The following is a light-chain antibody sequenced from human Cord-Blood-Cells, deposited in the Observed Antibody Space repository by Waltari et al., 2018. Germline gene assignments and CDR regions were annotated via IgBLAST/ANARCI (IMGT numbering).Light chain of an antibody. CDR2: GAS. CDR1: QSVSSSY. Sequence: EIVLTQSPGPLYLSPGERSTLSCRASQSVSSSYLAWYQQKPGQAPRLLIYGASSRATGIPDRFSGSGSGTDFTLTISRLEPEDFAVYYCQQYGSSPPTFGQGTKVEIK. CDR3: QQYGSSPPT. J-gene: IGKJ1*01. V-gene: IGKV3-20*01.